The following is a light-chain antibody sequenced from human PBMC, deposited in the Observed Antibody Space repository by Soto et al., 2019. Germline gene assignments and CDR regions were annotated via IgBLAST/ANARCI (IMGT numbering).Light chain of an antibody. CDR2: DVS. Sequence: EVVLTQSPATLSLSPGERGTLSCRASQKVAEHLAWYQQKPGQPPRLLIYDVSTRATGVPARFSGSGSGTEFTLTISGLQSEDFALYFCQQYNNWPFSFGQGTRLEIK. CDR3: QQYNNWPFS. V-gene: IGKV3-15*01. CDR1: QKVAEH. J-gene: IGKJ5*01.